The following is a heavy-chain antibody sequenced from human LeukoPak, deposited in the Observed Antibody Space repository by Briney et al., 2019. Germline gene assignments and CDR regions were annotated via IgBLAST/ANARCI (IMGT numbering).Heavy chain of an antibody. CDR3: ARELWGNYVDY. D-gene: IGHD3-16*01. V-gene: IGHV3-21*04. CDR1: GFTFSSYS. J-gene: IGHJ4*02. CDR2: IGSSSSYI. Sequence: GGSLRLSCAASGFTFSSYSMNWVRQAPGKGLEWVSSIGSSSSYIYYADSVKGRFTISRDNAKNSLYLQMNSLRAEDTAVYYCARELWGNYVDYWGQGTLVTVSS.